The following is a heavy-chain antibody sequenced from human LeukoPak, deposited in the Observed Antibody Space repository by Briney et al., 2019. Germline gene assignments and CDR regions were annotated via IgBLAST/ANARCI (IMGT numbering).Heavy chain of an antibody. Sequence: GGSLRLSCAASGFTFSSYSMNCVRQAPGKGLEWVSSISSSSSYIYYADSVKGRLTISRDNTKKMLFLQMNSLRPEDTAVYYCAKVADGSGSLVFDHWGQGTLVTVSS. CDR1: GFTFSSYS. CDR2: ISSSSSYI. V-gene: IGHV3-21*01. J-gene: IGHJ4*02. D-gene: IGHD3-10*01. CDR3: AKVADGSGSLVFDH.